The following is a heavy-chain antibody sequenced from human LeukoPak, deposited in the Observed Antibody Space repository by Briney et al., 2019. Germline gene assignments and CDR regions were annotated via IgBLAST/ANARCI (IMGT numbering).Heavy chain of an antibody. D-gene: IGHD5-18*01. J-gene: IGHJ4*02. CDR3: ARDSGYRYGIFDY. CDR2: ISSSSSYI. CDR1: GFTFSSYS. V-gene: IGHV3-21*01. Sequence: PGGSLRLSCAASGFTFSSYSMNWVRQAPGKGLEWVSSISSSSSYIYYADSVKGRFTISRDNAKNSLYLQMNSLRAEDTAVYYCARDSGYRYGIFDYWGQGTLVTVSS.